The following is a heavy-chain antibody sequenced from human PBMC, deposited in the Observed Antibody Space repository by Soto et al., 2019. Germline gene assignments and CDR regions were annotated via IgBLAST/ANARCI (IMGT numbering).Heavy chain of an antibody. Sequence: QVQLVQSGAEVKKPGASVKVSCTASRYTFTTYDISWVRQATGQGLEWMGWINPYSGKTAYADKFQGRVTMTRNTSLSTAYMELSGLRSDDTAVYFCARGSGYSQDPYEYYFDHWGQGTLVTVSP. CDR3: ARGSGYSQDPYEYYFDH. CDR2: INPYSGKT. V-gene: IGHV1-8*01. J-gene: IGHJ4*02. CDR1: RYTFTTYD. D-gene: IGHD5-18*01.